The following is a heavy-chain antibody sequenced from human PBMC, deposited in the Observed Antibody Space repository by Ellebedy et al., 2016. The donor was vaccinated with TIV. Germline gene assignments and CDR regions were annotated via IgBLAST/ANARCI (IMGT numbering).Heavy chain of an antibody. CDR1: GFTFSNSG. J-gene: IGHJ4*02. CDR2: IYSGGGT. Sequence: GESLKISXEVSGFTFSNSGMSWVRQAPGKGLEWVSVIYSGGGTSYAESVKGRFTISRDNSKNTIYLQMNSLRAEDTAVYYCARGGDSSHWYEFDHWGQGTLVTVSA. CDR3: ARGGDSSHWYEFDH. V-gene: IGHV3-53*01. D-gene: IGHD6-13*01.